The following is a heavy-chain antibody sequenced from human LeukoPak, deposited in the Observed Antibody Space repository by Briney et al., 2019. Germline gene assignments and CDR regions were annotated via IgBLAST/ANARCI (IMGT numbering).Heavy chain of an antibody. CDR3: ATETNGRHYDY. V-gene: IGHV3-21*06. CDR2: IGPTGSDR. D-gene: IGHD1-14*01. Sequence: GGSLRLSCTASGLTFSTSGFNWVRQSPGKGLEWVASIGPTGSDRYHADSIKGRFTISRDNANNFLYLQMNSLRAEDTAVYYCATETNGRHYDYWGQGTLLTVSS. J-gene: IGHJ4*02. CDR1: GLTFSTSG.